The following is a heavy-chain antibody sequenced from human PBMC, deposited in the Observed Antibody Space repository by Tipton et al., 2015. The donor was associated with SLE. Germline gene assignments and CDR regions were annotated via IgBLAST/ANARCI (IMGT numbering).Heavy chain of an antibody. D-gene: IGHD1-26*01. CDR3: ARDRSGTGAFDI. V-gene: IGHV3-21*01. CDR1: GFTFSSYS. Sequence: SLRLSCAASGFTFSSYSMNWVRQAPGKGLEWVSSISSSSSYIYYADSVKGRFTISRDNAKNSLYLQMNSLRAEDTAVYYCARDRSGTGAFDIWGQGTLVTASS. J-gene: IGHJ3*02. CDR2: ISSSSSYI.